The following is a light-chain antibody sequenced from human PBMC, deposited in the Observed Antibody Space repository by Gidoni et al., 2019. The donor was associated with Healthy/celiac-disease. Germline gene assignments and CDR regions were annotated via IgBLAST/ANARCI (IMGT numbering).Light chain of an antibody. Sequence: AIRMTQSPSSFSASTGDRVTITCRASQGISSYVAWYQQKPGKAPKLLIYAASTLQSGVPSRFSGSGSGTDFTLTISCLQSEDFATYYCQQYYSYPQFTFGPGTKVDIK. CDR3: QQYYSYPQFT. V-gene: IGKV1-8*01. J-gene: IGKJ3*01. CDR1: QGISSY. CDR2: AAS.